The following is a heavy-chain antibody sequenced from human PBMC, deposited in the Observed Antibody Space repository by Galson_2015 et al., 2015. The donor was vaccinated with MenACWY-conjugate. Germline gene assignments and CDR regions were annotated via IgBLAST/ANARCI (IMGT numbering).Heavy chain of an antibody. V-gene: IGHV5-51*01. CDR3: ARHPPGGRGMDV. CDR1: GYSFTTYW. D-gene: IGHD3-10*01. CDR2: IDPINSNT. J-gene: IGHJ6*02. Sequence: QSGAEVKKPGESLKLSCKASGYSFTTYWIAWVRQMPGKGLEWVALIDPINSNTRYSPSLQSQVTISADESISTAYLQWSSFKASDTATYYCARHPPGGRGMDVWGRGTTVTVSS.